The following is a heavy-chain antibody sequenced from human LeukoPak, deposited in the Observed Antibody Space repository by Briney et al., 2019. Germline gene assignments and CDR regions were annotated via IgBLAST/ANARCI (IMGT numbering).Heavy chain of an antibody. CDR3: ARHRSPSSLSDFDI. V-gene: IGHV4-4*09. CDR1: GASISSYY. J-gene: IGHJ4*02. Sequence: SETLSLTCTVSGASISSYYWSWIRQPPGKGLQWIGYIYTSETTNYNPSLRSRVTISIDTSKTQFSLRLSSVTAAATAVYYCARHRSPSSLSDFDIWGQGTLVIVSS. D-gene: IGHD6-6*01. CDR2: IYTSETT.